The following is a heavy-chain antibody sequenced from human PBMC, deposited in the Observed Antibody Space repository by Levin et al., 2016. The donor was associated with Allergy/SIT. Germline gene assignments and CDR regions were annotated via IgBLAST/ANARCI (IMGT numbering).Heavy chain of an antibody. Sequence: SETLSLTCTVSGGSISSGGYYWSWIRQHPGKGLEWIGYIYYSGSSSYNPSLKSRITISVDTSKNQFSLKLSSVTAADTAVYYCARGRTTRPNWFDPWGQGTLVTVSS. V-gene: IGHV4-31*03. CDR2: IYYSGSS. D-gene: IGHD2-2*01. CDR3: ARGRTTRPNWFDP. CDR1: GGSISSGGYY. J-gene: IGHJ5*02.